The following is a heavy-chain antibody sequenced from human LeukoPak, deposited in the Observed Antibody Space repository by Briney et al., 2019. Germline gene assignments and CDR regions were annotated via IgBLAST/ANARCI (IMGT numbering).Heavy chain of an antibody. Sequence: SETLSLTCTVSSGSITSCSYYWGWIRQPPGKGLEWIGSFYYSGNTYYNPSLKSRVTISVDTSKNQFSLKLSSVTAADTAVYYCARSGRDFWSGSSSGIDYWGQGTLVTVSS. D-gene: IGHD3-3*01. CDR1: SGSITSCSYY. CDR3: ARSGRDFWSGSSSGIDY. J-gene: IGHJ4*02. CDR2: FYYSGNT. V-gene: IGHV4-39*01.